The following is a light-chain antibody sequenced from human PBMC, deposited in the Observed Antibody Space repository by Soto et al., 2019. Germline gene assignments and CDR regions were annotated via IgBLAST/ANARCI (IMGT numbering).Light chain of an antibody. V-gene: IGLV3-25*03. J-gene: IGLJ3*02. CDR2: KDS. CDR3: QSADSSGNGV. Sequence: SYELTQPPSVSVSPGQTARITCSGDALPKQYAYWYQQKPGQAPVLVIYKDSERPSGIPERFSGSSSGTTVTLTISGVQAEDEADYYCQSADSSGNGVFGGGTKVTVL. CDR1: ALPKQY.